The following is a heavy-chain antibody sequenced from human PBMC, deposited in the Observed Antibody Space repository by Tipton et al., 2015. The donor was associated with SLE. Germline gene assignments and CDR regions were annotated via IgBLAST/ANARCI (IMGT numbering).Heavy chain of an antibody. J-gene: IGHJ4*02. D-gene: IGHD4-17*01. CDR1: GFTFSSYW. V-gene: IGHV3-7*03. CDR2: IKQDGSEK. CDR3: ARAGGQYDYEVDY. Sequence: GSLRLSCAASGFTFSSYWMSWVRQAPGKGLEWVANIKQDGSEKYYVDSVKGRFTISRDNAKNSLYLQMNSLRAEDTAVYYCARAGGQYDYEVDYWGQGTLVTVSS.